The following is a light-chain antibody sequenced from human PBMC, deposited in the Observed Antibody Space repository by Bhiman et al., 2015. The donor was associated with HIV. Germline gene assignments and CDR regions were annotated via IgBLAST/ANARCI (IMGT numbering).Light chain of an antibody. CDR1: SRDIGGYDY. CDR3: TSYTATDFXV. J-gene: IGLJ1*01. V-gene: IGLV2-14*03. Sequence: QSALTQPASVSGSPGQSITISCTGTSRDIGGYDYVSWYQQHPGKAPQLMIYDVSQRPSGISNRFSGSKSGNTASLTISGLQAEDEADYYCTSYTATDFXVFGSATKVTVV. CDR2: DVS.